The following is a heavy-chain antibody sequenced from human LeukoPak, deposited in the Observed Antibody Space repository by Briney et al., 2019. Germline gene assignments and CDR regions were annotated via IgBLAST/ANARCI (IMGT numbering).Heavy chain of an antibody. V-gene: IGHV4-59*08. J-gene: IGHJ4*02. Sequence: PSETLPLTCTVSGGSISSYYWRWIRQPPGKGLEWIAYISDIGSINYNPSLKSRVTISLDTSKNQFSLKLSSVTAADTAVYYCAGHHPRNTVDFWGQGTLVTVSS. CDR2: ISDIGSI. CDR1: GGSISSYY. D-gene: IGHD2-8*02. CDR3: AGHHPRNTVDF.